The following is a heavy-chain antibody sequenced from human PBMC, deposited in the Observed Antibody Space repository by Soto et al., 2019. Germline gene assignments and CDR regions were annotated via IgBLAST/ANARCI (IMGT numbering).Heavy chain of an antibody. CDR1: GGSFSGYC. V-gene: IGHV4-34*01. CDR2: INHSGST. CDR3: ARLPTAGTHYYYYYGMDV. J-gene: IGHJ6*02. D-gene: IGHD6-13*01. Sequence: PSETLSLTCAVYGGSFSGYCWSWIRQPPGKGLEWIGEINHSGSTNYNPSLKSRVTISVDTSKNQFSLKLSSVTAADTAVYYCARLPTAGTHYYYYYGMDVWGQGTTVTVSS.